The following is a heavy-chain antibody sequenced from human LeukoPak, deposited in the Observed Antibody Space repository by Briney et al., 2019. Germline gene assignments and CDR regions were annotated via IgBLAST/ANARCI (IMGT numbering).Heavy chain of an antibody. J-gene: IGHJ1*01. CDR2: INTKTGNP. V-gene: IGHV7-4-1*02. CDR1: GYTFSDYA. Sequence: ASVKVSCKASGYTFSDYAMNWVRQAPGQRLEWMGWINTKTGNPTYAQGFAGRLVFSLDTSVSTTYLQISNLKAEDTAVYYCARDFSAEDFYQWGQGTLVTVSS. CDR3: ARDFSAEDFYQ. D-gene: IGHD3-3*01.